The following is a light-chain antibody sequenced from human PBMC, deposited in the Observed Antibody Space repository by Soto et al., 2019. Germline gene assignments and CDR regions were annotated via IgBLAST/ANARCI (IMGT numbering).Light chain of an antibody. CDR1: QSVSSSY. CDR2: GAS. CDR3: QQYGSSPLT. J-gene: IGKJ4*01. Sequence: EIVLTQSPGTLSLSPGERATLSCRASQSVSSSYLAWYQQKPGQAPRLLIYGASSRATGIPDRFSGSGSGTDFTLTIGRLEPEDFAVYYCQQYGSSPLTFGGGTRWIS. V-gene: IGKV3-20*01.